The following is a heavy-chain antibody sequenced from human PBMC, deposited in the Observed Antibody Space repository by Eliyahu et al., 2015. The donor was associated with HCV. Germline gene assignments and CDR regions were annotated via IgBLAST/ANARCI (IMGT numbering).Heavy chain of an antibody. CDR2: ISSDGSRI. D-gene: IGHD6-13*01. CDR1: GFSFSDSW. Sequence: EVQLVESGGGLVQPGGSLRLSCAASGFSFSDSWMHWVRQTPGKGLVWVSHISSDGSRIRYADSVKGRFTISRDNAKNTVYLQMNSLRAEDTAVYYCGRDFGYIIYLWGQGTLVTVSS. CDR3: GRDFGYIIYL. J-gene: IGHJ5*02. V-gene: IGHV3-74*01.